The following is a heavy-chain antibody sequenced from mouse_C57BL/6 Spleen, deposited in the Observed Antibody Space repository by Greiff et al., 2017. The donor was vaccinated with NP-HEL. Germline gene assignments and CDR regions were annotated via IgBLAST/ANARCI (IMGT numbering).Heavy chain of an antibody. Sequence: DVKLQESGPGLVKPSQSLSLTCSVTGYSITSGYYWNWIRQFPGNKLEWMGYISYDGSNNYNPSLNNRISITRDTSKNQFFLKLNSVTTEDTATYYCERAYYGSSSWFAYWGQGTLVTVSA. D-gene: IGHD1-1*01. CDR1: GYSITSGYY. CDR2: ISYDGSN. J-gene: IGHJ3*01. V-gene: IGHV3-6*01. CDR3: ERAYYGSSSWFAY.